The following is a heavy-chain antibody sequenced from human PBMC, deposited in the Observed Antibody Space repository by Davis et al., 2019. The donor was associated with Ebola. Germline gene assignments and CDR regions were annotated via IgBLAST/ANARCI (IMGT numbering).Heavy chain of an antibody. J-gene: IGHJ4*02. CDR2: INHSGST. D-gene: IGHD1-14*01. CDR1: GFTFSSYA. V-gene: IGHV4-34*01. Sequence: ESLKISCAASGFTFSSYAMSWVRQAPGKGLEWIGEINHSGSTNYNPSLKSRVTISVDTSKNQFSLKLSSVTAADTAVYYCASSGYDRRAYFDYWGQGTLVTVSS. CDR3: ASSGYDRRAYFDY.